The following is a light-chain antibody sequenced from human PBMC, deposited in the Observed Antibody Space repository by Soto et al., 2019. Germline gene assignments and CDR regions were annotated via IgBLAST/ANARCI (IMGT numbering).Light chain of an antibody. Sequence: DIKMTQSPSSLSASVGDRVTITSRASQNINIYLNWYQQKPGKAPKLLIYGATTLQSGVPSRFSADGSGTNFTLTISSLQPADVATYYCQQPISFPITFGQGTRLEIK. CDR1: QNINIY. J-gene: IGKJ5*01. CDR3: QQPISFPIT. V-gene: IGKV1-39*01. CDR2: GAT.